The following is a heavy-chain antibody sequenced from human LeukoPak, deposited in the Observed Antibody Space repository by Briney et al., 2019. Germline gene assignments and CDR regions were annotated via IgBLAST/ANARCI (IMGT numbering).Heavy chain of an antibody. CDR3: AKILLIYYDSSGGAFDI. CDR1: GFTFSDYS. CDR2: IRYDGNNK. V-gene: IGHV3-30*02. D-gene: IGHD3-22*01. J-gene: IGHJ3*02. Sequence: GGSLRLSCAASGFTFSDYSMHWVRQAPGKGLNWVAFIRYDGNNKYYADSVKGRRTISRDNSKNTLYLQMNSLRAEDTAVYYCAKILLIYYDSSGGAFDIWGQGTMVTISS.